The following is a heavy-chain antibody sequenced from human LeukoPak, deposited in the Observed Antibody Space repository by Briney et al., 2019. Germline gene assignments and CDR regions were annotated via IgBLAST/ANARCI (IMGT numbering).Heavy chain of an antibody. CDR3: ARVKYSGSYPHDY. J-gene: IGHJ4*02. CDR1: GFTFSDYY. Sequence: GGSLRLSCAASGFTFSDYYMSWIRQAPGKGLEWVSYISSSGSTIYYADSVKGRFTISRDNAKNSLYLQMNSLRAEDTALYYCARVKYSGSYPHDYWGQGTLVTVSS. CDR2: ISSSGSTI. D-gene: IGHD1-26*01. V-gene: IGHV3-11*04.